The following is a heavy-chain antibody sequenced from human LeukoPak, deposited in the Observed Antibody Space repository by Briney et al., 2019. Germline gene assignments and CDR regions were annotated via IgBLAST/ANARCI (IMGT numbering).Heavy chain of an antibody. CDR3: ARSSIAARYYYMDV. Sequence: SETLSLTCAVSGGSLSNYYWSGIRQPPGKGLEWIGEVNHSGSINYNPSLKSRVTISIDTSKNQFFLKLSSVTAADTAIYYCARSSIAARYYYMDVWGKGTTVTVSS. CDR1: GGSLSNYY. V-gene: IGHV4-34*01. CDR2: VNHSGSI. J-gene: IGHJ6*03. D-gene: IGHD6-6*01.